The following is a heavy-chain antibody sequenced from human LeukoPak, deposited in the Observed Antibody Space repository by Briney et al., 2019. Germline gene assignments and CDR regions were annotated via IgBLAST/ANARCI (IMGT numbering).Heavy chain of an antibody. D-gene: IGHD6-13*01. J-gene: IGHJ4*02. V-gene: IGHV3-48*03. CDR1: GFTFSSYE. CDR2: ISSSGSTI. CDR3: ASHSSWGY. Sequence: PGGSLRLSCAASGFTFSSYEMNWVRQAPGKGLEWVSYISSSGSTIYCADSVKGRFTISRDNAKNSLHLQMNSLRAEDSAVCYCASHSSWGYWGQGTLVTVSS.